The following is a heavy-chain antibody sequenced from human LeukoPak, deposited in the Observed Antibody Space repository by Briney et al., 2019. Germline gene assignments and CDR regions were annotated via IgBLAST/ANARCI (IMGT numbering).Heavy chain of an antibody. D-gene: IGHD6-13*01. Sequence: SETLSLTCTVSGGSISSYYWSWIRQPPGKGLEWIGYIYYSGSTNYNPSLKSRVTISVDTSKNQFSLKLSSVTAADTAVYYCARLRAGIAAAGSNFDYWGQGTLVAVSS. CDR3: ARLRAGIAAAGSNFDY. V-gene: IGHV4-59*01. CDR1: GGSISSYY. J-gene: IGHJ4*02. CDR2: IYYSGST.